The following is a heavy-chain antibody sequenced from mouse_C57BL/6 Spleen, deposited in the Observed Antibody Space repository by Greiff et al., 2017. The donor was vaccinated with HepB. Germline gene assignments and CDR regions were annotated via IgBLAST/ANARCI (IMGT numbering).Heavy chain of an antibody. Sequence: QVQLQQSGTELVKPGASVKLSCKASGYTFTSYWMHWVKQRPGQGLEWIGNINPSNGGTNYNQKFKSKATLTVDKSSSTAYMQLSSLTSEDSAVYYCAKTAQAVYYAMDYWGQGTSVTVSS. V-gene: IGHV1-53*01. CDR3: AKTAQAVYYAMDY. CDR2: INPSNGGT. CDR1: GYTFTSYW. J-gene: IGHJ4*01. D-gene: IGHD3-2*02.